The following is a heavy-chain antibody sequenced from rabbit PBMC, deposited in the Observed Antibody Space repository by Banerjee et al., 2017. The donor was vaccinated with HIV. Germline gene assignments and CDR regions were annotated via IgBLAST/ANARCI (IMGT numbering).Heavy chain of an antibody. Sequence: QSLEESGGDLVKPGASLTLTCTASGFSFSSGYDMCWVRQAPGKGLEWIACIGAASTYYATWAKGRFTISKTSSTTVTLQMTSLTAADTATYFCARGADSSYWSFDLWGQGTLVTVS. CDR2: IGAAST. D-gene: IGHD8-1*01. J-gene: IGHJ4*01. CDR3: ARGADSSYWSFDL. V-gene: IGHV1S40*01. CDR1: GFSFSSGYD.